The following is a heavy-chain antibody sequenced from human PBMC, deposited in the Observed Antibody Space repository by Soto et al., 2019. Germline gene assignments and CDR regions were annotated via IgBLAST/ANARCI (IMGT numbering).Heavy chain of an antibody. V-gene: IGHV4-30-2*01. Sequence: QLQLQESGSGLVKPSQTLSLTCAVSGGSISSGGYSWSWIRQPPGKGLEWIGYIYHSGSTYYNPSLKSRVTISVDRSKNQFSLKLSSVTAADTAVYYCASSSGYYYYYGMDVWGQGTTVTVSS. CDR2: IYHSGST. D-gene: IGHD3-22*01. CDR3: ASSSGYYYYYGMDV. J-gene: IGHJ6*02. CDR1: GGSISSGGYS.